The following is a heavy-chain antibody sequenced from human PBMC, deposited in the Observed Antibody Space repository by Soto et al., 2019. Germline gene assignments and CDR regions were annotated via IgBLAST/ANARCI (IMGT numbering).Heavy chain of an antibody. V-gene: IGHV4-34*01. Sequence: QVQLQQWGAGPLRPLETLSLTCGVSGGSFSGYYWAWIRQSPGKGLEWIGEITDRGSINYNPSLKRRVSISVHTSKNSYSLNLRSVTAADTAVYYCARESHEILTGPPWVWYFDLGGRGTLVTVSS. CDR3: ARESHEILTGPPWVWYFDL. D-gene: IGHD3-9*01. J-gene: IGHJ2*01. CDR2: ITDRGSI. CDR1: GGSFSGYY.